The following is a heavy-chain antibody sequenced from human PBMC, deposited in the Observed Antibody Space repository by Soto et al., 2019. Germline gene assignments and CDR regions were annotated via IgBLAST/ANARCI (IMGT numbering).Heavy chain of an antibody. CDR1: GYTFTGHY. D-gene: IGHD3-22*01. CDR3: ARVGRQSYYDGFPVY. J-gene: IGHJ4*02. Sequence: ASVKVSCKASGYTFTGHYIHWVRQAPGQGLEWMGWINPNSGAANYAQQLQGRVTMTTDTSTSAAYMELRSLRSDDTAVYYCARVGRQSYYDGFPVYWGQGTLVTVPS. V-gene: IGHV1-2*02. CDR2: INPNSGAA.